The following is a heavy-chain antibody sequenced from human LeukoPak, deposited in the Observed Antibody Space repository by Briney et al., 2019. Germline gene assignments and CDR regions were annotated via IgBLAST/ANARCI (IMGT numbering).Heavy chain of an antibody. D-gene: IGHD3-22*01. CDR2: IYYSGST. Sequence: PSETLSLTCTVSGGSISSSSYYWGWIRQPPGKGLEWIGSIYYSGSTYYNPSLKSRVTISVDTSKNQFSLKLSSVTAADTAVYYCARAPFDDSSGYYWGQGTLVTVSS. J-gene: IGHJ4*02. V-gene: IGHV4-39*07. CDR3: ARAPFDDSSGYY. CDR1: GGSISSSSYY.